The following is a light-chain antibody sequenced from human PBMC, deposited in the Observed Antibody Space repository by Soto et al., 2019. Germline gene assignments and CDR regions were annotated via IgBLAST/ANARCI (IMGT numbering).Light chain of an antibody. Sequence: DIQMTQSPPSLSASVGDTVTITCRASQDISTWLAWYQQKPGKVPKVLIYAASTLQPGVPSRFSDGGSGTDFSLTISSLQPEDFATYYCQEVNSFPRAFGQGTKLEIK. V-gene: IGKV1-12*01. CDR1: QDISTW. CDR3: QEVNSFPRA. CDR2: AAS. J-gene: IGKJ2*01.